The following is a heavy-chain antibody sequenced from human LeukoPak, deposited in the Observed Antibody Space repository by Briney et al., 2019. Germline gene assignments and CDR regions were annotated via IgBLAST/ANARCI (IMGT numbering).Heavy chain of an antibody. D-gene: IGHD3-16*02. Sequence: GGSLRLSCAASGFTFSSYAMSWVRQAPGKGLEWVSAISGSGGSTYYADSVKGRFTISRDNSKNTLYLQMNSLRAEDTAVYYCAKEGDDYVWGSYRSSFDYWGQGPLVTVSS. J-gene: IGHJ4*02. CDR2: ISGSGGST. CDR1: GFTFSSYA. V-gene: IGHV3-23*01. CDR3: AKEGDDYVWGSYRSSFDY.